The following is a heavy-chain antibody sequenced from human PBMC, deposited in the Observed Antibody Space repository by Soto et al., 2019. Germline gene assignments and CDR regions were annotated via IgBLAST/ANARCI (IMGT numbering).Heavy chain of an antibody. V-gene: IGHV1-69*13. J-gene: IGHJ3*02. Sequence: ASVKVSCKASGGTFSSYAIGWVRQAPGQGLEWMGGIIPIFGTANYAQKFQGRVTITADESTSTAYMELSSLRSEDTAVYYCASDVTDYYDSSGYYPGGAFDIWGQGTMVTVSS. CDR3: ASDVTDYYDSSGYYPGGAFDI. CDR1: GGTFSSYA. D-gene: IGHD3-22*01. CDR2: IIPIFGTA.